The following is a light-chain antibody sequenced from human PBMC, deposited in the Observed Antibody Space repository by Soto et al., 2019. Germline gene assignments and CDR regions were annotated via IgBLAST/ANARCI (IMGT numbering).Light chain of an antibody. Sequence: EIVLKQSPGTLSLSPGERATLSCRASQSVSSSYLAWYQQKPGQAPRLLIYGASNRATGIPDRFSGSGSGTDFTLTISRLEPEDFALYYCQQYGSSPPEYTFGQGTKLEIK. J-gene: IGKJ2*01. CDR1: QSVSSSY. V-gene: IGKV3-20*01. CDR3: QQYGSSPPEYT. CDR2: GAS.